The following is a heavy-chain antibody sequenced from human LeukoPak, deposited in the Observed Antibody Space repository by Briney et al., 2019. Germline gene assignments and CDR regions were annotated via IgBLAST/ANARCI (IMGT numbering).Heavy chain of an antibody. CDR1: GFTFSSYS. D-gene: IGHD4-23*01. Sequence: SGGSLRLSCAASGFTFSSYSMNWVRQAPGKGLEWVSSISSSSSYIYYADSVKGRFTISRDNAKNSLYLQMNSLRAEDTAVYYCAREGNYGGNSGQDAFDIWGQGTMVTVSS. CDR3: AREGNYGGNSGQDAFDI. J-gene: IGHJ3*02. V-gene: IGHV3-21*01. CDR2: ISSSSSYI.